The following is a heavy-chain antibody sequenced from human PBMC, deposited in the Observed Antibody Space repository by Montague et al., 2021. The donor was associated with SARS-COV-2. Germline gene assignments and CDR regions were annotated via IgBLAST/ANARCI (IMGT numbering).Heavy chain of an antibody. CDR2: IYHSGST. D-gene: IGHD3-22*01. V-gene: IGHV4-30-2*01. J-gene: IGHJ5*02. CDR3: ARVTPIPYYYDSSGYYDGWFDP. CDR1: GGSISSGGYS. Sequence: TLSLTCAVSGGSISSGGYSWSWIRQPPGKGLEWIGYIYHSGSTYYNPSLKSRVTISVDGSKNQFSLKLSSVTAADTAVYYCARVTPIPYYYDSSGYYDGWFDPWGQGTLVTVSS.